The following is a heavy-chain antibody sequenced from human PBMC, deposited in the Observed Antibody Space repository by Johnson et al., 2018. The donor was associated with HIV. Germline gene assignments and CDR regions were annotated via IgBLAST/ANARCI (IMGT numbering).Heavy chain of an antibody. CDR2: ISYAVSNK. Sequence: QVQLVESGGGVVQPGRSLRLSCAASGFTFSSYAMHWVRQAPGKGLEWVAVISYAVSNKYYADSVKGRFTISRDNSKNTLYLQMNSLRAEDTAVYYCARVPEWIVGTDRVKDAFDIWGQGTMVTVSS. V-gene: IGHV3-30*14. J-gene: IGHJ3*02. CDR1: GFTFSSYA. D-gene: IGHD1-26*01. CDR3: ARVPEWIVGTDRVKDAFDI.